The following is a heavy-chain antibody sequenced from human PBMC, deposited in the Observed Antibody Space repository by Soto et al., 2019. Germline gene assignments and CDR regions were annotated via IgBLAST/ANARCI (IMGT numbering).Heavy chain of an antibody. CDR1: GYTFTGYY. Sequence: QVQLVQSGAEVKKPGASVKVSCKASGYTFTGYYMHWVRQAPGQGLEWMGWINPNSGGTNYAQKVQGWVTMTRDTSISTAYMELSRLRSDDTAVYYCARDIVGGRLDAFDIWGQGTMVTVSS. V-gene: IGHV1-2*04. D-gene: IGHD1-26*01. CDR2: INPNSGGT. J-gene: IGHJ3*02. CDR3: ARDIVGGRLDAFDI.